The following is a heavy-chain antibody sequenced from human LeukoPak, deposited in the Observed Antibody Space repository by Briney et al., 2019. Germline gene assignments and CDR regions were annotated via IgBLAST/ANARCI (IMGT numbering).Heavy chain of an antibody. D-gene: IGHD4-17*01. CDR2: IYYSGST. J-gene: IGHJ4*02. Sequence: SETLSLTCAVSGGSISSGGYPWSWIRQPPGKGLEFIGYIYYSGSTYYNPSLKSRVTISVDRSKNQFSLKLSPVTVADTAVYYCARGSRLHFDYWGQGTLVTVSS. CDR3: ARGSRLHFDY. V-gene: IGHV4-30-2*01. CDR1: GGSISSGGYP.